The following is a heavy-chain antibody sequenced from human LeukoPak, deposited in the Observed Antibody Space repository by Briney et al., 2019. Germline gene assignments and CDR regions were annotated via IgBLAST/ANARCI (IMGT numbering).Heavy chain of an antibody. CDR1: GYTFTSYD. CDR2: MNPNSGGT. D-gene: IGHD2-15*01. CDR3: ASLVAVVADYYFDY. Sequence: ASVKVSCKASGYTFTSYDINWVRQATGQGLEWMGWMNPNSGGTNYAQKFQGRVTMTRDTSISTAYMELSRLRSDDTAVYYCASLVAVVADYYFDYWGQGTLVTVSS. J-gene: IGHJ4*02. V-gene: IGHV1-2*02.